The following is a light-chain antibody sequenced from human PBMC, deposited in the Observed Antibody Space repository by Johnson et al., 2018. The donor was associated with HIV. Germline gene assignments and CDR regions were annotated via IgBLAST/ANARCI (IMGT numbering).Light chain of an antibody. CDR2: DNN. CDR1: SSNIGRNY. J-gene: IGLJ1*01. V-gene: IGLV1-51*01. CDR3: GTWDSSLSAGV. Sequence: QSVLTQPPSVSAAPGQKVTISCSGSSSNIGRNYVSWYQQLPGTAPKLLIFDNNKRPSGIPDRFSGSKSGTSATLGITGLQTGDEADYYFGTWDSSLSAGVFGTGTKVTVL.